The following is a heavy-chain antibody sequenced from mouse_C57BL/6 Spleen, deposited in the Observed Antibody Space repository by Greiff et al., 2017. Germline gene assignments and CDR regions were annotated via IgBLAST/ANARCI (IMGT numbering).Heavy chain of an antibody. CDR2: IYPGDGDT. J-gene: IGHJ3*01. Sequence: VKLQQSGPELVKPGASVKISCKASGYAFSSSWMNWVKQRPGKGLEWIGRIYPGDGDTNYNGKFKGKATLTADKASSTAYMQLSSLTSEDSAVYFCARSDYYYGSSPFAYWGQGTLVTVSA. D-gene: IGHD1-1*01. CDR3: ARSDYYYGSSPFAY. CDR1: GYAFSSSW. V-gene: IGHV1-82*01.